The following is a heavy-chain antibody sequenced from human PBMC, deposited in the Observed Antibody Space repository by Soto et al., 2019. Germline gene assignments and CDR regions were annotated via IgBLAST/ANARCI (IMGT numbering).Heavy chain of an antibody. J-gene: IGHJ6*02. CDR1: GGTFSSYA. V-gene: IGHV1-69*12. D-gene: IGHD2-15*01. CDR3: ARHPGGRGYYYGMEV. Sequence: QVQLVQSGAEVKKPGSSVKVSCKASGGTFSSYAISWVRQAPGQWLEWMVGIIPIFGTGNYAQKFQGGVTITADESTSTAYMELSSLRSEDTAVYYCARHPGGRGYYYGMEVWGQGTTVTVSS. CDR2: IIPIFGTG.